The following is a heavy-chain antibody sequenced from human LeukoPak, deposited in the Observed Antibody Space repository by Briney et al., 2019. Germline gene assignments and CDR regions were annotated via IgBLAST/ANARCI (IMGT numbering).Heavy chain of an antibody. CDR2: INPNSGGT. V-gene: IGHV1-2*02. CDR1: GYTFTGYY. J-gene: IGHJ4*02. Sequence: ASVKVSCKASGYTFTGYYMHWVRQAPGQGLEWIGWINPNSGGTNYAQKFQGRVTMTRDTSISTAYMELSRLRSDDTAVYYCASSGYSYGTPFDYWGQGTLVTVSS. D-gene: IGHD5-18*01. CDR3: ASSGYSYGTPFDY.